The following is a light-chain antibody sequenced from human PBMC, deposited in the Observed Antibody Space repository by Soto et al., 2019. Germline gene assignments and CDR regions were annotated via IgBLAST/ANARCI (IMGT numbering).Light chain of an antibody. CDR1: KLGDKY. V-gene: IGLV3-1*01. Sequence: SYELTQPPSVSVSPGQTASITCSGDKLGDKYACWYQQKPGQSPVLVIYQDSKRPSGIPERFSGSNSGNTATLTISGTQAMVEADYYCQAWDSSLGYVFGTGTKLTVL. J-gene: IGLJ1*01. CDR3: QAWDSSLGYV. CDR2: QDS.